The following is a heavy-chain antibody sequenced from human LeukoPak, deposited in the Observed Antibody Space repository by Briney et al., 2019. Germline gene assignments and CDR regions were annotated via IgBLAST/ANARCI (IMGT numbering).Heavy chain of an antibody. CDR3: ARGSPYYSDSSGYYGYYYDMDV. V-gene: IGHV4-34*01. CDR1: GGSFSGYY. CDR2: INHSGST. D-gene: IGHD3-22*01. J-gene: IGHJ6*02. Sequence: SETLSLACAVYGGSFSGYYWSWIRQPPGKGLEWIGEINHSGSTNYNPSLKSRVTISVDTFKNQFSLKLSSVTAADTAVYYCARGSPYYSDSSGYYGYYYDMDVWGQGTTVTVSS.